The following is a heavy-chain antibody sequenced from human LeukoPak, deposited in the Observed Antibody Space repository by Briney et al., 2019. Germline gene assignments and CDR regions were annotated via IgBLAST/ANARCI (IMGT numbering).Heavy chain of an antibody. CDR2: MNPNSGNT. CDR1: GYTFSTYE. CDR3: ARAVRSVWGSYYYYMDV. Sequence: GASVKVSCKTSGYTFSTYEINWVRQATGQGLEWMGWMNPNSGNTGHAQRFQGRVTMTRNTSISTAYMELSSLRSEDTAVYYCARAVRSVWGSYYYYMDVWGKGTTVTVSS. J-gene: IGHJ6*03. D-gene: IGHD3-16*01. V-gene: IGHV1-8*01.